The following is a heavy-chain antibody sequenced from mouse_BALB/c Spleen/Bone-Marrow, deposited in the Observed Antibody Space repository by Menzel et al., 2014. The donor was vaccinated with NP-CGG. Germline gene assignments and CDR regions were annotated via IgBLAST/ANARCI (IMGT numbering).Heavy chain of an antibody. CDR3: VGYRLGTYFDY. V-gene: IGHV14-3*02. CDR2: IDPANGNT. Sequence: VQLQQSGAELVKPGASVKLSCTASGFNIKDTYMHWVKQRPEQGLEWIGRIDPANGNTKYDPKFQGKATITADTSSNTAQQQLSMMTSDDTAFYYCVGYRLGTYFDYWGQGTTLTVSS. CDR1: GFNIKDTY. J-gene: IGHJ2*01. D-gene: IGHD2-14*01.